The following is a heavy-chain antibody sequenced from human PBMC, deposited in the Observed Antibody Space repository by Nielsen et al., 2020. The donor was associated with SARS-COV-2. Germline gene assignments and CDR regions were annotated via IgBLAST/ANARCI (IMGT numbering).Heavy chain of an antibody. CDR2: IYYSGST. J-gene: IGHJ4*02. V-gene: IGHV4-59*01. CDR1: GGSFSGYY. Sequence: SETLSLTCAVYGGSFSGYYWSWIRQPPGKGLEWIGYIYYSGSTNYNPSLKSRVTISVDTSKNQFSLKLSSVTAADTAVYYCARGGIAAAALWRHWGQGTLVTVSS. D-gene: IGHD6-13*01. CDR3: ARGGIAAAALWRH.